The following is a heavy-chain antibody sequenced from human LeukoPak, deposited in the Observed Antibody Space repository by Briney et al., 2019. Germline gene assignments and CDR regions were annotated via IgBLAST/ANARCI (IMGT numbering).Heavy chain of an antibody. D-gene: IGHD5-12*01. Sequence: SETLSLTCTVSGVSIRSSTYYWGWIRQPPGKGLDWIGNVYYSGSTYYNPSLKSRVTISVDTSKNQIPLKLNSVTAADTAVYYCARQAISGYDPPPFDSWGQGTLVTVSS. CDR1: GVSIRSSTYY. CDR2: VYYSGST. V-gene: IGHV4-39*01. CDR3: ARQAISGYDPPPFDS. J-gene: IGHJ4*02.